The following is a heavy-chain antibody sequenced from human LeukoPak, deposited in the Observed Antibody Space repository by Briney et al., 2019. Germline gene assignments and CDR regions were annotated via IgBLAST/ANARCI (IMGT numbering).Heavy chain of an antibody. V-gene: IGHV4-59*08. D-gene: IGHD4-17*01. Sequence: SETLSLTCTVSGGSISSYYWSWIRQPPGKGLERIGYIYYSGSTNYNPSLKSRVTISVDTSKNQFSLKLSSVTAADTAVYYCASFYGDYYFDYWGQGTLVTVSS. CDR1: GGSISSYY. CDR3: ASFYGDYYFDY. J-gene: IGHJ4*02. CDR2: IYYSGST.